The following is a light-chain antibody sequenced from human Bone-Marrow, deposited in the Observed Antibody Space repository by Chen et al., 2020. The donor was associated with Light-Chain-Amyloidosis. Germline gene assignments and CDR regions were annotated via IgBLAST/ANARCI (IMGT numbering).Light chain of an antibody. CDR3: QQYGTSPRT. CDR2: GSS. V-gene: IGKV3-20*01. J-gene: IGKJ4*02. CDR1: QTISSNY. Sequence: EIVLTQSPGTLSLSPGEGANLSCRASQTISSNYLTWYQQKFGQAPRLLIYGSSSRATGIPDRFTGSGSGTDFTLTINRLEPEDFAMYYCQQYGTSPRTFGGGTKVAIK.